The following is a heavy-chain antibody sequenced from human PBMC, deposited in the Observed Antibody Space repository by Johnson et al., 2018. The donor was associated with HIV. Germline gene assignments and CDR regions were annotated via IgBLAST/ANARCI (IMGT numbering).Heavy chain of an antibody. CDR1: GFTFSTYW. V-gene: IGHV3-7*01. CDR3: VTRGVTDWGGAFDI. D-gene: IGHD3/OR15-3a*01. Sequence: VQLVESGGGVVQPGGSLRLSCVASGFTFSTYWMSWVRQAPGKGLEWVANIQQDGSDKYYEASVQGRFTISRDNAKNSLYLQINNLRAEDTAVYYCVTRGVTDWGGAFDIWGQGTMVTVSS. J-gene: IGHJ3*02. CDR2: IQQDGSDK.